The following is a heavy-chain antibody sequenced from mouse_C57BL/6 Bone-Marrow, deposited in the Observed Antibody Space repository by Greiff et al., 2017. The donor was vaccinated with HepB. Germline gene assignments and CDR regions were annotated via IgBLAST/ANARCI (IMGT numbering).Heavy chain of an antibody. CDR2: INPSSGYT. J-gene: IGHJ1*03. CDR3: AIPPGYFDV. CDR1: GYTFTSYT. V-gene: IGHV1-4*01. Sequence: VQLQQSGAELARPGASVKMSCKASGYTFTSYTMHWVKQRPGQGLEWIGYINPSSGYTKYNQKFKDKATLTADKSSSTAYMQLSSLTSEDSAVYYCAIPPGYFDVWGTGTTVTVSS.